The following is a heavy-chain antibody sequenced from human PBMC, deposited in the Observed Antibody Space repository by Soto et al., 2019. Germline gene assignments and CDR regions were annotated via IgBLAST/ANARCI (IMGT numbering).Heavy chain of an antibody. V-gene: IGHV3-23*01. CDR3: ARDGCSSTSCYMGTDAFDI. CDR2: ISASGGST. Sequence: GGSLRLSCAASGSTFSRYAMNWVRQAPGKGLEWVSGISASGGSTYYADFVKGRITISRDNAKNSLYLQMNSLRAEDTAVYYCARDGCSSTSCYMGTDAFDIWGQGTMVTVSS. D-gene: IGHD2-2*02. CDR1: GSTFSRYA. J-gene: IGHJ3*02.